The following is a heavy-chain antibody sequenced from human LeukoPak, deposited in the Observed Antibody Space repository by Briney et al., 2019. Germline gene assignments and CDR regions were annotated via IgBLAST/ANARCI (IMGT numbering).Heavy chain of an antibody. CDR1: GASISRYY. V-gene: IGHV4-59*08. CDR3: ARHSRGYDSEFGY. J-gene: IGHJ4*02. D-gene: IGHD5-12*01. Sequence: SETLSLTCTVSGASISRYYWSWIRQSPGKGLEWIGYVYNSETTNYNPSLKSRVTISVDKSRNQFSLTLSSVTAADTAVYYCARHSRGYDSEFGYWGQGTLVTVSS. CDR2: VYNSETT.